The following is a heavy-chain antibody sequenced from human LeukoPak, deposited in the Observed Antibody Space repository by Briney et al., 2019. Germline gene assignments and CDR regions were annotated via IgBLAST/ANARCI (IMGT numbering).Heavy chain of an antibody. J-gene: IGHJ4*02. CDR1: GGSISSYY. Sequence: SETLSLTCTVSGGSISSYYWSWIRQPPGKGLEWIGYIYHSGSTYYNPSLKSRVTISVDRSKNQFSLKLSSVTAADTAVYYCARGSSSWYAGFDYWGQETLVTVSS. D-gene: IGHD6-13*01. CDR3: ARGSSSWYAGFDY. V-gene: IGHV4-59*12. CDR2: IYHSGST.